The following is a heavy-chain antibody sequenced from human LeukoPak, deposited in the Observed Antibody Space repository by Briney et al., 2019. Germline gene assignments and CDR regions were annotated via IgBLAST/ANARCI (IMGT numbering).Heavy chain of an antibody. Sequence: PGGSLRLSCAASGFTFSRYRMNWVRQAPGKGLEWVSYISSGSSTMFYADSVEGRFTISRDNAKDSLYLQMDSLGDEDTGVYYCVRAGSGWYFDSWGQGTLVTVSS. CDR1: GFTFSRYR. V-gene: IGHV3-48*02. CDR3: VRAGSGWYFDS. J-gene: IGHJ4*02. CDR2: ISSGSSTM. D-gene: IGHD6-19*01.